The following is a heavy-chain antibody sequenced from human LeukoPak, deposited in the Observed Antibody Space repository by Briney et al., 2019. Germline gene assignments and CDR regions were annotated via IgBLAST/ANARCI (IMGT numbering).Heavy chain of an antibody. V-gene: IGHV4-30-2*01. CDR1: GGSISSGGYS. CDR3: ARDAVYYGMDV. J-gene: IGHJ6*04. Sequence: PSQTLSLTCAVPGGSISSGGYSWSWIRQPPGKGLEWIGYIYHSGSTYYNPSLKSRVTISVDRSKNQFSLKLSSVTAADTAVYYCARDAVYYGMDVWGKGTTVTVSS. CDR2: IYHSGST.